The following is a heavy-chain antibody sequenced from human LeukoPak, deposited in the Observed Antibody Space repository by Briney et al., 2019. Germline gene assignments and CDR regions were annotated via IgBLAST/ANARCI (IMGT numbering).Heavy chain of an antibody. CDR3: ARDAGTGYFDY. D-gene: IGHD1-1*01. Sequence: GGSLRLSCAASGFTFSSFAMSWVRQAPGKGLEWVSTISGSGASTYYADSVKGRFTISRDNAKNSLSLQINSLRDEDTAVFYCARDAGTGYFDYWGQGTLVTVSS. CDR1: GFTFSSFA. V-gene: IGHV3-23*01. J-gene: IGHJ4*02. CDR2: ISGSGAST.